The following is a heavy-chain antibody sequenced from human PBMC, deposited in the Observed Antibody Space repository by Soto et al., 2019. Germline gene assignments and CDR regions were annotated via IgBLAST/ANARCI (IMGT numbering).Heavy chain of an antibody. CDR2: ISGSGGST. CDR3: AKGRTYYYDSSGYAPGDDY. J-gene: IGHJ4*02. CDR1: GFTFSSYA. Sequence: GCLRLSCASSGFTFSSYAMSWVRQAGGKGLEWVSAISGSGGSTYYAESVKGRFTISRDNSNNTLYLQMNSLRAEDTAVYYCAKGRTYYYDSSGYAPGDDYWGQGTLVTVSS. D-gene: IGHD3-22*01. V-gene: IGHV3-23*01.